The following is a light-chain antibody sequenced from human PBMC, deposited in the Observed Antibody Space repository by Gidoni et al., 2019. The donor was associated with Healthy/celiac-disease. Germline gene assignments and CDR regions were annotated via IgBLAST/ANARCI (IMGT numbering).Light chain of an antibody. J-gene: IGKJ4*01. CDR1: QGISSW. V-gene: IGKV1-5*03. CDR3: QQYNSYPLT. CDR2: KAS. Sequence: DIQMTQSPSTLSASVGDSVTLTCRASQGISSWLAWYQQKPGKAPKLLIYKASSLESGVPSRFSGSGAGTEFTLTISSLQPDDFATYYCQQYNSYPLTFGGGTKVEIK.